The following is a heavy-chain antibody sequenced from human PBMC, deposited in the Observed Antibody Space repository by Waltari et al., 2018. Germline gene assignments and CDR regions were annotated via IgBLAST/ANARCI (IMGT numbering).Heavy chain of an antibody. V-gene: IGHV4-39*02. Sequence: QLLLQESGPGLVKPSETLSLTCTVSGVPTSDTGYCWGWIRQSPGRGRESLGHFCHGGETYYNPSLRNRLSMSEDTSKRHFSLKVSSMSAPDTAVYYCARAQTKSWGLYYYYGMDVWGQGTTVTVSS. CDR1: GVPTSDTGYC. CDR3: ARAQTKSWGLYYYYGMDV. D-gene: IGHD7-27*01. CDR2: FCHGGET. J-gene: IGHJ6*02.